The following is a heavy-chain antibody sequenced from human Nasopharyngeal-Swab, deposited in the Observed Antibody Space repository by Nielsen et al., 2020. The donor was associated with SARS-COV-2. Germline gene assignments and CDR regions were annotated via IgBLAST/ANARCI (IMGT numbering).Heavy chain of an antibody. CDR1: GFSLSNARMG. D-gene: IGHD6-13*01. CDR3: ARTSSSWPRIFDY. CDR2: IFSNDEK. J-gene: IGHJ4*02. Sequence: SGPTLVKPTEPLTLTCAVSGFSLSNARMGVSWIRQPPGKALEWLAHIFSNDEKSYSTSLKSRLTISKDTSKSQVVLTMTNMDPVDTATYYCARTSSSWPRIFDYWGQGTLVTVSS. V-gene: IGHV2-26*01.